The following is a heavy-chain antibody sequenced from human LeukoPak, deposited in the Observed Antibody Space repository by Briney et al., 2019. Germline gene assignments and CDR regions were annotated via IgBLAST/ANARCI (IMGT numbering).Heavy chain of an antibody. D-gene: IGHD1-26*01. CDR2: ISGSGGGT. CDR3: AKHYYQLLNYMDV. Sequence: GGSLRLSCGASGFTFRNHAMSWVRQAPGKGLEWVSAISGSGGGTFYADSVKGRFTISRDNSKSTLFLEVKSLRAEDTAVYHCAKHYYQLLNYMDVWGKGTTVTVSS. J-gene: IGHJ6*03. CDR1: GFTFRNHA. V-gene: IGHV3-23*01.